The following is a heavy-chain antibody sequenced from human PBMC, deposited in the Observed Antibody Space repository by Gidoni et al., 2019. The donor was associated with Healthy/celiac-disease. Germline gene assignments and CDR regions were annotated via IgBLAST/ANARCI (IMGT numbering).Heavy chain of an antibody. CDR2: ISSSSSYI. Sequence: EVQLVESGGGLVKPGGSLRLSCAASGFTFSSYSMNWVRQAPGKGLEWVSSISSSSSYIYYADSVKGRFTISRDNAKNSLYLQMNSLRAEDTAVYYCARDFAGFWGSGDGYFDYWGQGTLVTVSS. CDR1: GFTFSSYS. V-gene: IGHV3-21*01. CDR3: ARDFAGFWGSGDGYFDY. J-gene: IGHJ4*02. D-gene: IGHD3-10*01.